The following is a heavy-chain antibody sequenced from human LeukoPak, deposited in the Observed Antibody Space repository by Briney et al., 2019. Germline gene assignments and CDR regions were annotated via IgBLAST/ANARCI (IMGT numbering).Heavy chain of an antibody. CDR3: ARGWDSSSLDRYNWFDP. J-gene: IGHJ5*02. Sequence: SVKVSCKASGGTFSSYAISWVRQAPGQGLEWMGGIIPIFGTANYAQKFQGRVTVTTDRSTSTAYMELRSLRSDDTAVYSCARGWDSSSLDRYNWFDPWGQGTLVTVSS. CDR2: IIPIFGTA. V-gene: IGHV1-69*05. D-gene: IGHD6-13*01. CDR1: GGTFSSYA.